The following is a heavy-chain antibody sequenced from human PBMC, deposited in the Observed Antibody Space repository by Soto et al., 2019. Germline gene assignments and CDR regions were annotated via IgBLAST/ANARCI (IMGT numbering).Heavy chain of an antibody. CDR2: ISYDGSKK. J-gene: IGHJ6*02. V-gene: IGHV3-30*18. D-gene: IGHD1-26*01. CDR3: ANMDADLLPYYYYGMDV. CDR1: GFRFSDYG. Sequence: QVQLVESGGGVVQPGRSLRLSCAASGFRFSDYGIHWVRQAPGKGLEWLALISYDGSKKFYTDSVKGRFTISRDNSKNTMYLQIDRLRAEDTAVYYGANMDADLLPYYYYGMDVWGQGTTVTVSS.